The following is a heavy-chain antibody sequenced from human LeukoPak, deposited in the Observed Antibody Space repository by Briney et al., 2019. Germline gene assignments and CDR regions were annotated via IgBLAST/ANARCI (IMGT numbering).Heavy chain of an antibody. V-gene: IGHV3-23*01. CDR1: GFTFSSYA. J-gene: IGHJ4*02. CDR3: AKGRPCSSTSCYGSYFDY. D-gene: IGHD2-2*01. Sequence: GGSLRLSCAASGFTFSSYAMSWVRQAPGKGLEWVSVISGSGDSTYYADSVKGRFTTSRDNSKNTLYLQMNSLRAEDTAVYYCAKGRPCSSTSCYGSYFDYWGQGTLVTVSS. CDR2: ISGSGDST.